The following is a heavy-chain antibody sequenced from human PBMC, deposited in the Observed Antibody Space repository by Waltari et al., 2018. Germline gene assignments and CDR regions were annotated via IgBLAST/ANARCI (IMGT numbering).Heavy chain of an antibody. CDR2: ISSNGGST. CDR3: ARDQDCSSTSCRHYYYYYGMDV. V-gene: IGHV3-64*01. Sequence: EVQLVESGGGLVQPGGSLRLSCAASGFTFSSYAMHWVRQAPGKGLESVSAISSNGGSTYYANSVKGRFTISRDNSKNTLYLQMGSLRAEDMAVYYCARDQDCSSTSCRHYYYYYGMDVWGQGTTVTVSS. CDR1: GFTFSSYA. D-gene: IGHD2-2*01. J-gene: IGHJ6*02.